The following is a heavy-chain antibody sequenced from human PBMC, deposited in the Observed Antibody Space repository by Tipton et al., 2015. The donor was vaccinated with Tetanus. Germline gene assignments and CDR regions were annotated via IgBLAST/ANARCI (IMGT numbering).Heavy chain of an antibody. CDR2: IYYSGST. CDR3: ARDRITGPTGRYYAMDV. Sequence: GEALGNGDYYWSWIRQPPGKGLESIGYIYYSGSTYYNPSLKSRVTISVDTSKNQFSLRLSSVTAADTAVYYCARDRITGPTGRYYAMDVWGQGTTVTVSS. CDR1: GEALGNGDYY. D-gene: IGHD1-7*01. J-gene: IGHJ6*01. V-gene: IGHV4-30-4*01.